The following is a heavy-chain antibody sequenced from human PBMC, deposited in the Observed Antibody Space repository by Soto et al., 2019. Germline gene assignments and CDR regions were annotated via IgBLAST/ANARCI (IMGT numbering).Heavy chain of an antibody. D-gene: IGHD2-21*01. CDR3: TRFARIAIPADF. J-gene: IGHJ4*02. V-gene: IGHV4-39*01. Sequence: QLQLQESGPGLVKPSETLSLTCTVSGASIRSTDHYWGWISQPPGKGLEWIGSVFYSGATFYNPTLKSRVSIAIDSSSSQVSQRLTSVTAADTVVYYCTRFARIAIPADFWGQGTLVTVSS. CDR1: GASIRSTDHY. CDR2: VFYSGAT.